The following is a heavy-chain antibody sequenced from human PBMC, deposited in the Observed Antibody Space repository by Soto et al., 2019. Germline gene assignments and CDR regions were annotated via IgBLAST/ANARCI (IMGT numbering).Heavy chain of an antibody. V-gene: IGHV1-46*01. Sequence: QVQVVQSGAEVKKPGASVNVSCKASGYTFTNSQMHWVRQAPGQGLEWMGKINPSGGSTHYAQKFQGRLTMTTDTSTNTVYMEVSSLRSEDTAMYYCASDSVATYTGLGYWGQGTLVIVSS. CDR1: GYTFTNSQ. CDR2: INPSGGST. CDR3: ASDSVATYTGLGY. J-gene: IGHJ4*02. D-gene: IGHD3-16*01.